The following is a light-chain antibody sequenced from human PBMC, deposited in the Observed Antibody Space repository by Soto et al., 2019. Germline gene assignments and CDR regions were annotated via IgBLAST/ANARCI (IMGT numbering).Light chain of an antibody. Sequence: AIQMTQSPSSLSASVGDRVTITCRASQGIRSDLGWYQQKPGKAPKLLIYAASSSQSGVPSRFSGSGSGTDFTLTISSLQPEDFATYYCLQAYTYPRTFGQGTKVDIK. CDR3: LQAYTYPRT. CDR1: QGIRSD. V-gene: IGKV1-6*01. CDR2: AAS. J-gene: IGKJ1*01.